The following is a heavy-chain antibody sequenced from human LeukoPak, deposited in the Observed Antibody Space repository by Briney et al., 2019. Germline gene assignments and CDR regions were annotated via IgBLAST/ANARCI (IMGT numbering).Heavy chain of an antibody. CDR1: GFTFGEYA. J-gene: IGHJ4*02. CDR2: IRSKIYGGTP. Sequence: GGSLRLSCTASGFTFGEYAMTWVRQAPGKGLEWVGFIRSKIYGGTPEYAASVKGRFTISRDDSKGIAYLQMNSLETEDTAVYYCTRDQTPYYWGQGTLVTVSS. V-gene: IGHV3-49*04. CDR3: TRDQTPYY.